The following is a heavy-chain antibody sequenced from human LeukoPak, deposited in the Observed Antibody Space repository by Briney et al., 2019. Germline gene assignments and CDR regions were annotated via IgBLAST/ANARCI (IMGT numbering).Heavy chain of an antibody. D-gene: IGHD2-21*02. CDR3: AKDGTGCGGDCYSDY. V-gene: IGHV3-23*01. CDR2: ISSSSANT. CDR1: GFTFDTYG. Sequence: GGSLRLSCAASGFTFDTYGMSWVRQAPGKGLEWASSISSSSANTYYADSVKGRFTISRDNSKNTLYLQMNSLRAEDTAVYYCAKDGTGCGGDCYSDYWGQGTLVTVSS. J-gene: IGHJ4*02.